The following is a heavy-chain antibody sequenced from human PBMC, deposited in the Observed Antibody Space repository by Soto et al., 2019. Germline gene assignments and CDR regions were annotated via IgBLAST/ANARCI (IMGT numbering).Heavy chain of an antibody. J-gene: IGHJ4*02. CDR3: VTLQFSRWFY. D-gene: IGHD4-4*01. V-gene: IGHV3-72*01. CDR1: GFTLSDHS. Sequence: GGSLRLSCAAPGFTLSDHSMEWVRQAPGKGLEWVGRTKHKAASYTTDYAASVNGRFTISRDDSKNSLYLQMNSLKTEDTAMYYCVTLQFSRWFYWGLGTLVTVSS. CDR2: TKHKAASYTT.